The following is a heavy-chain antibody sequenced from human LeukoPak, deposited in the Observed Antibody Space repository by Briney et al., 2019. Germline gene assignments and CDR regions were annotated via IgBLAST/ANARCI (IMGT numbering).Heavy chain of an antibody. CDR1: GGSISSYY. D-gene: IGHD6-13*01. Sequence: SETLSLTCAVYGGSISSYYWSWIRQPPGKGLEWIGYIYYSGSTNYNPSLKSRVTISVDTSKNQFSLKLSSVTAADTAVYYCARGGRRYSSSWYDYWGQGTLVTVSS. CDR2: IYYSGST. V-gene: IGHV4-59*01. CDR3: ARGGRRYSSSWYDY. J-gene: IGHJ4*02.